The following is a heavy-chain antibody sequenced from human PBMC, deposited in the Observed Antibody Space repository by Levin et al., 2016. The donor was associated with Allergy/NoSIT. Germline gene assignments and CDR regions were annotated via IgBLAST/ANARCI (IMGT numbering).Heavy chain of an antibody. J-gene: IGHJ6*02. CDR3: ARLEASYGMDV. V-gene: IGHV4-34*01. Sequence: WIRQPPGKGLEWIGEINHSGSTNYNPSLKSRVTISVDTSKNQFSLNLSSVTAADTAVYYCARLEASYGMDVWGQGTTVTVSS. CDR2: INHSGST. D-gene: IGHD3-3*01.